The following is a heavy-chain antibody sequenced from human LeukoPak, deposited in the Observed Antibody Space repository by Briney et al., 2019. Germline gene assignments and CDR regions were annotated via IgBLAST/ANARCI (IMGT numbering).Heavy chain of an antibody. CDR3: ARDPEYSSSSGWFDP. CDR2: ISSSGSTI. J-gene: IGHJ5*02. V-gene: IGHV3-11*01. CDR1: GFTFSNAW. D-gene: IGHD6-6*01. Sequence: GGSLRLSCATSGFTFSNAWMNWIRQAPGKGLEWVSYISSSGSTIYYADSVKGRFTISRDNAKNSLYLQMNSLRAEDTAVYYCARDPEYSSSSGWFDPWGQGTLVTVSS.